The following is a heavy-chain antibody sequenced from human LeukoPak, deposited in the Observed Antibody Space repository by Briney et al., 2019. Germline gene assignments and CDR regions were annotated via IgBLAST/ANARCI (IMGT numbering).Heavy chain of an antibody. V-gene: IGHV3-23*01. CDR2: ISDSGGST. J-gene: IGHJ4*02. D-gene: IGHD1-26*01. CDR1: GFPFSSYA. CDR3: AKDQSGSSSDY. Sequence: PGGSLRLSCSASGFPFSSYAMHWVRQAPGKGLEYVSAISDSGGSTYYADSVKGRFTISRVNSKNTLYLQMSSLRAEDTAIYYCAKDQSGSSSDYWGQGTLVTVSS.